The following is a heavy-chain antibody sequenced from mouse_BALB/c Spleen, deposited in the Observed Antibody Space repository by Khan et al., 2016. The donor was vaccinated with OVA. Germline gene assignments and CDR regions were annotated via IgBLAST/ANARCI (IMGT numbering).Heavy chain of an antibody. CDR2: IRYDGNS. D-gene: IGHD3-1*01. CDR3: ARGGSSGPAWFTY. CDR1: GYSITSGYF. Sequence: EVQLQESGPGLVKPSQSLSLTCSVTGYSITSGYFWNWIRQFPGNKVEWMGYIRYDGNSNYNPSLKNRISITRDTSKNQFFLKLNSVTPEDRATYYCARGGSSGPAWFTYWGQGTLVTVSA. J-gene: IGHJ3*01. V-gene: IGHV3-6*02.